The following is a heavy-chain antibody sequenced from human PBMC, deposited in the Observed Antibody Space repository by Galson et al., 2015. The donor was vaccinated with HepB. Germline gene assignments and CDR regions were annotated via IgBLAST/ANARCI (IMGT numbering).Heavy chain of an antibody. CDR2: ISSSSSTI. D-gene: IGHD4-17*01. J-gene: IGHJ3*02. V-gene: IGHV3-48*01. CDR1: GFTFSSYS. Sequence: SLRLSCAASGFTFSSYSMNWVRQAPGKGLEWVSYISSSSSTIYYADSVKGRFTISRDNAKNSLYLQMNSLRAEDTAVYYCARDGYYGDYDGSWGFLYAFDIWGQGTMVTVSS. CDR3: ARDGYYGDYDGSWGFLYAFDI.